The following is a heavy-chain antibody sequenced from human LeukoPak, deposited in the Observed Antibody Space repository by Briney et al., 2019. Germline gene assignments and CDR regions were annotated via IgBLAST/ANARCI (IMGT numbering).Heavy chain of an antibody. Sequence: GGSLRLSCAASGLTVSNNYMSWGRQAPGKGLEWVSVIYSGGSTYYADSVKGRFTISRDNSQSTLYLQMNSLRTEDTAVYYCARDPVWFGELTYYYYDMDVWGQGTTVTVSS. D-gene: IGHD3-10*01. CDR1: GLTVSNNY. CDR2: IYSGGST. J-gene: IGHJ6*02. CDR3: ARDPVWFGELTYYYYDMDV. V-gene: IGHV3-66*02.